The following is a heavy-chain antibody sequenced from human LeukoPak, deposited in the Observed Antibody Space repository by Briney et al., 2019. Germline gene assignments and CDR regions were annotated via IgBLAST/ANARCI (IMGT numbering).Heavy chain of an antibody. CDR1: GFTFSSYG. CDR2: IWYDGSNK. CDR3: ARDGDYYDSTYYFDY. D-gene: IGHD3-22*01. Sequence: GRFLRLSCAASGFTFSSYGMHWVRQAPGKGLEWVAVIWYDGSNKYCADSVKGRFTIPRDNSKNTLYLQMNSLRAEDTAVYYCARDGDYYDSTYYFDYWGQGTLVTVSS. J-gene: IGHJ4*02. V-gene: IGHV3-33*01.